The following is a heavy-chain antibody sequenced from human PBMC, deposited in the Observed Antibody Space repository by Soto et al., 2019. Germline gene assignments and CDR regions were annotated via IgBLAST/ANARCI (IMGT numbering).Heavy chain of an antibody. V-gene: IGHV4-59*01. D-gene: IGHD4-17*01. CDR2: IYYSGST. J-gene: IGHJ4*02. CDR3: ARYDDYGQGNYFDY. Sequence: SETLSLTCTVSGGSISSYYWSWIRQPPGKGLEWIGYIYYSGSTNYNPSLKSRVTISVDTSKNQFSLKLSSVTAADTAVYYCARYDDYGQGNYFDYWGQGTLVTVSS. CDR1: GGSISSYY.